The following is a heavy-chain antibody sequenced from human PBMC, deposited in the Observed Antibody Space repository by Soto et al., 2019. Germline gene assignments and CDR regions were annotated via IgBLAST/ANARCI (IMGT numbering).Heavy chain of an antibody. V-gene: IGHV3-74*01. Sequence: GGSLRLSCAASGFTFSRYWMHWVRQAPGEGLVWVSGISTDGSTTRYVDSVKGRFTISRDNVKNTLYLQMSSLRAEDTAVYYCARDDFIVVGISRGLDIWGQGTVVTVSS. CDR3: ARDDFIVVGISRGLDI. CDR2: ISTDGSTT. J-gene: IGHJ3*02. CDR1: GFTFSRYW. D-gene: IGHD2-15*01.